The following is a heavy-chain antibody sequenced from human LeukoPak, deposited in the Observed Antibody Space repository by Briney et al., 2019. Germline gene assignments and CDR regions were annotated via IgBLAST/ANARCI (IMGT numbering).Heavy chain of an antibody. Sequence: GSLRLSSAASIFTFTSYAMHSVRQAPRKGLEWVSSITSSGDGTYYTDPLSSRFTISGDNGKKAVFLQMRNLRRGDSALYYCAKGTDPSARPNFDIWGQGTLVTVSS. J-gene: IGHJ4*02. CDR1: IFTFTSYA. D-gene: IGHD4/OR15-4a*01. V-gene: IGHV3-23*01. CDR2: ITSSGDGT. CDR3: AKGTDPSARPNFDI.